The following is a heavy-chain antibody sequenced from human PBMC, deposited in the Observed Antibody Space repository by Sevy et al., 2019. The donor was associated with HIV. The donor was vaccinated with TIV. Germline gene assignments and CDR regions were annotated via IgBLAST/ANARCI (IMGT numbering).Heavy chain of an antibody. CDR1: GFTFTTYT. Sequence: GGSLRLSCATSGFTFTTYTMNWVRQAPGKGLEWVSSISGSSNYIYYADSVKGRFTISRDNAKNSLYLQMNSLRAEDTAVYYCAGPYGSGSWEAFDIWGQGTMVTVSS. CDR2: ISGSSNYI. V-gene: IGHV3-21*01. D-gene: IGHD3-10*01. CDR3: AGPYGSGSWEAFDI. J-gene: IGHJ3*02.